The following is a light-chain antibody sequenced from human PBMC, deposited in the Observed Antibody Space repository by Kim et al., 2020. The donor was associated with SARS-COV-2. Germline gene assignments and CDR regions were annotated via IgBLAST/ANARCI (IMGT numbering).Light chain of an antibody. V-gene: IGLV6-57*03. CDR3: QSYNRDNVL. J-gene: IGLJ2*01. CDR2: EDD. Sequence: GKTVPISCPRSSGSIDDNYVQWYQQRPGGVPTAVIYEDDQRPSGVSDRFSGSIDNSSNSASLTISGLRTEDEADYYCQSYNRDNVLFGGGTQLTVL. CDR1: SGSIDDNY.